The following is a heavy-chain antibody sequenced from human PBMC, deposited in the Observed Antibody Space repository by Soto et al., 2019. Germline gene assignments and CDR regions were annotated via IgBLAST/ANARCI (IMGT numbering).Heavy chain of an antibody. J-gene: IGHJ6*03. CDR2: IYYSGST. CDR1: GGSISSGGYY. CDR3: ARIGPLVVPAAITYYYYMDV. V-gene: IGHV4-31*03. D-gene: IGHD2-2*01. Sequence: QVQLQESGPGLVKPSQTLSLTCTVSGGSISSGGYYWSWIRQHPGKGLEWIGYIYYSGSTYYNPSLQSRVTISVDTSKNQFSLKLSSVTAADTAVYYCARIGPLVVPAAITYYYYMDVWGKGTTVTVSS.